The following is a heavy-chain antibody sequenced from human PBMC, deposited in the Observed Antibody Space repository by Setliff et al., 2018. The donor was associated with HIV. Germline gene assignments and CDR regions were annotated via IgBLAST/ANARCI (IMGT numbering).Heavy chain of an antibody. J-gene: IGHJ3*02. CDR3: AREGTYSGTYWVRRVASFDI. D-gene: IGHD1-26*01. Sequence: SETLSLTCAVYGGSLSGYYWRWIRQPPGKGLEWIGDVSHTGSTNYNPSLKSRITISADTPKNQFSLKLSSVTAVDTAVYYCAREGTYSGTYWVRRVASFDIWGQGTMVTVSS. CDR2: VSHTGST. CDR1: GGSLSGYY. V-gene: IGHV4-34*01.